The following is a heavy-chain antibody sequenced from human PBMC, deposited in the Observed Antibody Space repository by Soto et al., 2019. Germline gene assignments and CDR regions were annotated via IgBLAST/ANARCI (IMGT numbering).Heavy chain of an antibody. V-gene: IGHV3-30-3*01. CDR3: ARDGSLVSGFDF. CDR2: TSFDGSTK. Sequence: PGGSLRLSCAASGFTFRTYPMHWVRQAPGKGLEWVTFTSFDGSTKYYADSVKGRFTISRDNSKNTLYLQMNSLRAEDTAVYYCARDGSLVSGFDFWGQGTLVTVS. D-gene: IGHD6-6*01. CDR1: GFTFRTYP. J-gene: IGHJ4*02.